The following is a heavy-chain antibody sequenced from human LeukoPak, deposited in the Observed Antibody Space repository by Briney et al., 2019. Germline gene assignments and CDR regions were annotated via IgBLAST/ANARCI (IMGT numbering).Heavy chain of an antibody. CDR2: INTDGSIT. Sequence: GGSLRLSCAASGFTFSSYWMHWVRQAPGRGLVWLSRINTDGSITTYADSVKGRFTISRDNGKNTLYLQMNSLRAEDTAVYYCAKSIVVVPAAALDYWGQGTLVTVSS. J-gene: IGHJ4*02. CDR1: GFTFSSYW. D-gene: IGHD2-2*01. CDR3: AKSIVVVPAAALDY. V-gene: IGHV3-74*01.